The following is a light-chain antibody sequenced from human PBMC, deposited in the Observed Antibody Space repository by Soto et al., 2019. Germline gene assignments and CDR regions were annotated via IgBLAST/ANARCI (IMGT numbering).Light chain of an antibody. J-gene: IGLJ1*01. CDR1: SSNIGAGYD. Sequence: QSVLTQPPSVSGAPGQRVTISCTGSSSNIGAGYDVHWYQQLPGTAPKLLIYNNNNRPSGVPDRFAGSKSGTSAPLAITGLQAEDEADYYCQSYDSSLSGYVFGTGTKRTVL. CDR2: NNN. CDR3: QSYDSSLSGYV. V-gene: IGLV1-40*01.